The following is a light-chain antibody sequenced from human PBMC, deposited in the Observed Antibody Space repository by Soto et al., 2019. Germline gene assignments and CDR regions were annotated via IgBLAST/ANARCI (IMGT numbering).Light chain of an antibody. CDR3: QQRSKWPIT. CDR1: VSISRY. V-gene: IGKV3-11*01. Sequence: EIVLTQSPATLSLSPGQRATLSCRASVSISRYLAWCHQKPGQAPRLSIYDASSRATGIPARFSGSGSGTYFTLTSSSLEPEDFAVYYCQQRSKWPITFGQGTRLEIK. J-gene: IGKJ5*01. CDR2: DAS.